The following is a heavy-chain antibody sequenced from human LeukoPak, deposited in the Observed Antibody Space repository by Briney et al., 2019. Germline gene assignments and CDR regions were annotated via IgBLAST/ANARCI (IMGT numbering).Heavy chain of an antibody. CDR1: GYTLTELS. CDR3: ATESPRRQYYYDPNWFDP. V-gene: IGHV1-24*01. Sequence: GASVKVSCKVSGYTLTELSMHWVRQAPGKGLEWMGGFDPEDGETIYAQKFQGRVTMTEDTSTDTAYMELSSLRSDDTAMYYCATESPRRQYYYDPNWFDPWGQGTLVTVSS. CDR2: FDPEDGET. D-gene: IGHD3-22*01. J-gene: IGHJ5*02.